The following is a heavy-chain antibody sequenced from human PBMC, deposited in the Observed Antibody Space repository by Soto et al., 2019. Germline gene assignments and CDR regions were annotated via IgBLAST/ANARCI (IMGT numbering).Heavy chain of an antibody. Sequence: SDTLSLTCTVSGGSISSYYWSWIRQPPGKGLEWIGYIYYSGSTNYNPSLKSRVTISVDTSKNQFSLKLSSVTAADTAVYYCARAGIAVTGPARDYYYYGIDVWGQGTTVTVSS. CDR3: ARAGIAVTGPARDYYYYGIDV. CDR2: IYYSGST. D-gene: IGHD6-19*01. CDR1: GGSISSYY. J-gene: IGHJ6*02. V-gene: IGHV4-59*07.